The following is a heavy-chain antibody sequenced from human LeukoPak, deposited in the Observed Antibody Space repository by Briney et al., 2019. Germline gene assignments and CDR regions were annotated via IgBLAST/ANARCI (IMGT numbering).Heavy chain of an antibody. CDR1: GYTFTSYG. CDR2: MNPNSGNT. V-gene: IGHV1-8*01. CDR3: ARGRRLLWFGELLPENYYYYGMDV. D-gene: IGHD3-10*01. J-gene: IGHJ6*02. Sequence: ASVKVSCKASGYTFTSYGINWVRQATGQGLEWMGWMNPNSGNTGYAQKFQGRVTMTRNTSISTAYMELSSLRSEDTAVYYCARGRRLLWFGELLPENYYYYGMDVWGQGTTVTVSS.